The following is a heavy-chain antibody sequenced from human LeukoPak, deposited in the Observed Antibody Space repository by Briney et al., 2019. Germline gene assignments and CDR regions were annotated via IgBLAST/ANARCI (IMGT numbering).Heavy chain of an antibody. J-gene: IGHJ6*02. CDR2: IYYSGST. D-gene: IGHD3-16*01. CDR3: ARGGIDYYYYGMDV. Sequence: SETLSLTCTVSGGSISSYYWSWIRQPPGKGLEWIGYIYYSGSTNYNPSLNSRVTISVDTSKNQFSLKLSSVTAADTAVYYCARGGIDYYYYGMDVWGQGTTVTVSS. V-gene: IGHV4-59*08. CDR1: GGSISSYY.